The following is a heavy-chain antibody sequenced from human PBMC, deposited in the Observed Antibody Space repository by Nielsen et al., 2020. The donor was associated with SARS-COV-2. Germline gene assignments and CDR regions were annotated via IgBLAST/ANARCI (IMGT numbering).Heavy chain of an antibody. Sequence: ASVKVSCKASGYTFTSYGISWVRQAPGQGLEWMGWISAYNGNTNYAQKLQGRVTMTTDTSTSTAYMELRSLRSDDTAVYYCARGERYCSSTSCYYGSLFVPWGQGTLVTVSS. V-gene: IGHV1-18*01. J-gene: IGHJ5*02. CDR2: ISAYNGNT. D-gene: IGHD2-2*01. CDR1: GYTFTSYG. CDR3: ARGERYCSSTSCYYGSLFVP.